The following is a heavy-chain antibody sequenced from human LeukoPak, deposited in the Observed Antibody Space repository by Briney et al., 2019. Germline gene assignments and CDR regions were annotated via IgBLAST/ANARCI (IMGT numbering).Heavy chain of an antibody. J-gene: IGHJ6*03. V-gene: IGHV3-48*01. CDR3: VRGSLASGVVVYYYYYLDV. D-gene: IGHD3-3*01. CDR2: ISASRDIT. CDR1: GFTFSSYS. Sequence: GGSLRLSCAASGFTFSSYSMNWVRQAPGMGLEWLSYISASRDITYYADSVKGRFTISRDNAKNSLYLQMNSLRAEDTAVYYCVRGSLASGVVVYYYYYLDVWGKGTTVTVSS.